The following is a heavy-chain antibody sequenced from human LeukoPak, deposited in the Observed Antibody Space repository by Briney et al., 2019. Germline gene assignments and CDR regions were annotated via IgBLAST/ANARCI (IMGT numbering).Heavy chain of an antibody. CDR3: ARVTPYNFWSGYPLDH. CDR2: INPNSGGT. Sequence: ASVKVSCKASGGTFSSYAISWVRQAPGQGLEWMGWINPNSGGTNYAQKFQGRVTMTRDTSISTAYMELSRLRSDDTAVYYCARVTPYNFWSGYPLDHWGQGTLVTVSS. D-gene: IGHD3-3*01. V-gene: IGHV1-2*02. J-gene: IGHJ1*01. CDR1: GGTFSSYA.